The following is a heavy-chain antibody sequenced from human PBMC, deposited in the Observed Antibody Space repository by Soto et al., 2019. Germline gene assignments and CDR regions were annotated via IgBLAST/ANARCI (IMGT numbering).Heavy chain of an antibody. CDR1: GGSISSSSYY. J-gene: IGHJ4*02. D-gene: IGHD1-1*01. V-gene: IGHV4-39*01. Sequence: QLQLQESGPGLVKPSETLSLTCTVSGGSISSSSYYWGWIRQPPGKGLEWIGSIYYSGSTYYNPSLKSRVTISVDTSKNQFSLKLSSVTAADTAVYYCARLIIRPNRDPIDYWGQGTLVTVSS. CDR2: IYYSGST. CDR3: ARLIIRPNRDPIDY.